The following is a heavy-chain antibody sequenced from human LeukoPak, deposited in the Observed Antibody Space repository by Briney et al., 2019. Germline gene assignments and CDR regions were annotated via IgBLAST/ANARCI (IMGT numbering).Heavy chain of an antibody. CDR2: IYWDDDK. V-gene: IGHV2-5*02. J-gene: IGHJ4*02. CDR1: GFSLSTSGVG. D-gene: IGHD3-3*01. Sequence: SGPTLVKPTQTLTLTCTFSGFSLSTSGVGVGWIRQPPGKALEWLALIYWDDDKRYSPSLKSRLTITKDTSKNQVVLTMTNMDPVDTATYYCARLRTDFWSGYSHLIDYWGQGTLVTVSS. CDR3: ARLRTDFWSGYSHLIDY.